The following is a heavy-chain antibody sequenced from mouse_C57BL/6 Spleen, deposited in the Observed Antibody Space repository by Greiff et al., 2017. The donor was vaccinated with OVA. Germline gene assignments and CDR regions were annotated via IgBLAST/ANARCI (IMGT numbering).Heavy chain of an antibody. Sequence: EVQLVESGGGLVKPGGSLKLSCAASGFTFSSYTMSWVRQTPEKRLEWVATISGGGGNTYYPDSVKGRFTISRDNAKNTLYLQMSSLRSEDTALYYCASTGSAWFAYWGQGTLVTVSA. V-gene: IGHV5-9*01. CDR2: ISGGGGNT. CDR3: ASTGSAWFAY. J-gene: IGHJ3*01. D-gene: IGHD4-1*02. CDR1: GFTFSSYT.